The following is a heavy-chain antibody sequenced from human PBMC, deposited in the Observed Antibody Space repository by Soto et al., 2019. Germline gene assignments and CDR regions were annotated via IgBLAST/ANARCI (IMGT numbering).Heavy chain of an antibody. J-gene: IGHJ5*02. CDR1: GFTLSSYS. V-gene: IGHV3-21*01. Sequence: LRLSCAASGFTLSSYSMNWVRQAPGKGLEWVSFISSSNSYIYYADSVKVRFTISRDNAKNSLYLQINSLRVEDTAVYYCARAKLAYSSNWYNWFEPWGQGTLVTVSS. CDR2: ISSSNSYI. CDR3: ARAKLAYSSNWYNWFEP. D-gene: IGHD6-13*01.